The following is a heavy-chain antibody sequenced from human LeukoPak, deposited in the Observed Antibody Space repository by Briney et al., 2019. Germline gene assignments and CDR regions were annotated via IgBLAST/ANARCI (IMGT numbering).Heavy chain of an antibody. D-gene: IGHD5-24*01. CDR2: IKQDGTEK. CDR3: AREGVDGYRFFDY. V-gene: IGHV3-7*01. Sequence: GGSLRLSCAASGFTLSNHWMIWVRQAPGKGPECVANIKQDGTEKYYLDSVKGRFTISRDNAKNSLYLQMNSLRAEDTAVYYCAREGVDGYRFFDYWGQGTLVTVSS. CDR1: GFTLSNHW. J-gene: IGHJ4*02.